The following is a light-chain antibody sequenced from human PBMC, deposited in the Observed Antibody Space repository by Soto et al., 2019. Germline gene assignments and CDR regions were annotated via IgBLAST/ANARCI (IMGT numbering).Light chain of an antibody. CDR3: QPYDNSLSGYV. Sequence: QSVLTQPPSVSGAPGQRVTISCTGSSANIGAHYDVHWYQQLPGTAPKLLIYGNSNRPSGVPDRFSGSKSGTSASLAITGLQAEDEADYYCQPYDNSLSGYVFGSGTKVTV. J-gene: IGLJ1*01. CDR2: GNS. V-gene: IGLV1-40*01. CDR1: SANIGAHYD.